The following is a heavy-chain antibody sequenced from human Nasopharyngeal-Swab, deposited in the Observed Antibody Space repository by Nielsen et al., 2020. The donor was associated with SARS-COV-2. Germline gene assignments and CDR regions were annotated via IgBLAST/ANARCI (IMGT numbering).Heavy chain of an antibody. CDR1: GGSISSSTYY. Sequence: SETLSLTCTVSGGSISSSTYYWSWVRQPPGKGLEWIGYIFDRAITNDDIASTNYNPSLKSRATLSLDTSKNQFSLKLSSVTADDTAVYFCARGLISGTRYFFYYYMDVWGEGTTVTVSS. CDR3: ARGLISGTRYFFYYYMDV. V-gene: IGHV4-61*01. CDR2: IFDRAITNDDIAST. D-gene: IGHD1-1*01. J-gene: IGHJ6*03.